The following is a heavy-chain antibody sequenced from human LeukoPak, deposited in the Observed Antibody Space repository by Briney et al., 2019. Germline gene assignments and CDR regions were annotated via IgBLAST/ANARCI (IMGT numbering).Heavy chain of an antibody. CDR1: GGSFSGYY. CDR2: INHSGST. CDR3: ARTLDSSGSPHFDY. D-gene: IGHD3-22*01. J-gene: IGHJ4*02. Sequence: SETLSLTCAVYGGSFSGYYWSRIRQPPGKGLEWIGEINHSGSTNYNPSLKSRVTISVDTSKNQFSLKLSSVTAADTAVYYCARTLDSSGSPHFDYWGQGTLVTVSS. V-gene: IGHV4-34*01.